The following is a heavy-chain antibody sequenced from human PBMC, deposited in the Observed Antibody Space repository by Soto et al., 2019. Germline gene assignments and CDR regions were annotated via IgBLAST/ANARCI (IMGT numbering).Heavy chain of an antibody. J-gene: IGHJ4*02. V-gene: IGHV1-18*01. CDR3: ARDAWQQCPGDY. CDR1: GYTFASHG. Sequence: QVQLVQSGAEVKKPGASVKVSCKGSGYTFASHGISWVRQAPGPGLEWMGWISADNSNRNYAEKFQGRVTMTTDTSTSTAYLEVRSLRSDDTAVYYCARDAWQQCPGDYWGQGTLVTVSS. D-gene: IGHD2-2*01. CDR2: ISADNSNR.